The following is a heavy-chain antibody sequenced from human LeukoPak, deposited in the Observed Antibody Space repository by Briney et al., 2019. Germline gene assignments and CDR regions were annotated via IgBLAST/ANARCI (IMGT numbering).Heavy chain of an antibody. Sequence: SETLSLTCAVYGGSFSGYYWSWIRQPPGKGLEWIGEINHSGSTNYNPSLKSRVTISVDTSKNQFSLKLSSVTAADTAVYYCARGGRTYYYDSRVPSSPDYWGQGTLVTVSS. V-gene: IGHV4-34*01. J-gene: IGHJ4*02. D-gene: IGHD3-22*01. CDR2: INHSGST. CDR3: ARGGRTYYYDSRVPSSPDY. CDR1: GGSFSGYY.